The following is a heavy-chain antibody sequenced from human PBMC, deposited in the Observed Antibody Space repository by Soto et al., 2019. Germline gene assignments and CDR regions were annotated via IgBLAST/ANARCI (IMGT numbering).Heavy chain of an antibody. V-gene: IGHV3-30-3*01. D-gene: IGHD3-22*01. CDR3: AREGWYYYDSSGHYYFDY. CDR2: ISYDGSNK. Sequence: QVQLVESGGGVVQPGRSLRLSCAASGFTFSSYAMHWVRQAPGKGLEWGAVISYDGSNKYYAESVKGRFTISRDNSKNTLYLQMNSLRAEDTAVYYCAREGWYYYDSSGHYYFDYWGEGKLVIVSS. CDR1: GFTFSSYA. J-gene: IGHJ4*02.